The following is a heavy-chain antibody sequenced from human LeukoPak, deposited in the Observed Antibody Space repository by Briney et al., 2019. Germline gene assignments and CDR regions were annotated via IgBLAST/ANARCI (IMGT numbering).Heavy chain of an antibody. CDR2: FDPEDGET. Sequence: ASVKVSCKASGGTFSSYAISWVRQAPGKGLEWMGGFDPEDGETIYAQKFQGRVTMTEDTSTDTAYMELSSLRSEDTAVYYCATGPSNIGEKNYWGQGTLVTVSS. D-gene: IGHD5-12*01. V-gene: IGHV1-24*01. J-gene: IGHJ4*02. CDR3: ATGPSNIGEKNY. CDR1: GGTFSSYA.